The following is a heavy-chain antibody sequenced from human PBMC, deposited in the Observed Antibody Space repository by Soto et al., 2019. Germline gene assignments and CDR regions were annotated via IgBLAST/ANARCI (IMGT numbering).Heavy chain of an antibody. Sequence: GETLKISCKASGYKFTTFWLNWVRQTPGKGLEWLGRIDPTDSFTNYSPPFEGHVTISVDRSISTAYLQWNSLQASDTAIYYCARPASGGSRDAFDVWGQGTTVTVSS. CDR3: ARPASGGSRDAFDV. CDR2: IDPTDSFT. D-gene: IGHD2-15*01. CDR1: GYKFTTFW. J-gene: IGHJ3*01. V-gene: IGHV5-10-1*01.